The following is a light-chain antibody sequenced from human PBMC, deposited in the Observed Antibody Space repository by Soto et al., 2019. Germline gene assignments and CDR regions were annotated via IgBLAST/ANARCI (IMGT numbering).Light chain of an antibody. V-gene: IGKV1-33*01. Sequence: DIQMTQSPSSLSASVGDRVTITCQASQDISRYLNWYQHKPGKAPKLLIYDASNLETRVPSRFSGSGSGTDFTLTINSLQPEDIETYYCQQYDNLPLTFGGGTKVDIK. CDR3: QQYDNLPLT. J-gene: IGKJ4*01. CDR1: QDISRY. CDR2: DAS.